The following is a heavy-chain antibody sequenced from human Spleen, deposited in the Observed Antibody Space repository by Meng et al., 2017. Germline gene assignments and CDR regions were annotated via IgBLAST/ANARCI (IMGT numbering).Heavy chain of an antibody. CDR3: ARDEDISAAGKLFGDY. CDR2: INPKSGDT. Sequence: QVHLVQAGASVTQSGASVTVSSKASGSTFPDYWLHWWRRAPGQGLEWMGRINPKSGDTHYAQRFQGRVTMTGDTSISTAYMELSGLRSDDTAMYYCARDEDISAAGKLFGDYWGQGTLVTVSS. D-gene: IGHD6-13*01. CDR1: GSTFPDYW. J-gene: IGHJ4*02. V-gene: IGHV1-2*06.